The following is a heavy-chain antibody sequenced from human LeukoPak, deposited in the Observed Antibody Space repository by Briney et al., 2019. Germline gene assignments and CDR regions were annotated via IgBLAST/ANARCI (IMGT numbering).Heavy chain of an antibody. D-gene: IGHD2-2*01. Sequence: SETLSLTCTVSGGSISGYYWSWIRQPPGRGLEWIGYIYYSGSTNYNPSLKSRVTISVDTSKNQFSLKPRSVTDADTAVYYCARGGCSSTSCSFDYWGQGTLVTVSS. J-gene: IGHJ4*02. CDR3: ARGGCSSTSCSFDY. CDR1: GGSISGYY. CDR2: IYYSGST. V-gene: IGHV4-59*01.